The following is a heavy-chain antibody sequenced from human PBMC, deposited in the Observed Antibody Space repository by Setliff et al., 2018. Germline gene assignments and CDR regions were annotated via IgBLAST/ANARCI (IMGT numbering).Heavy chain of an antibody. D-gene: IGHD1-26*01. CDR3: ARDNTMVGATDY. J-gene: IGHJ4*02. Sequence: PSETLSLTCAVSGFSITNGYYWGWIRQSPGRGLEWIANIFQSGIIFYNPSLKSRVTMSLDTSTNQFSLKLRSVTAADTAVYYCARDNTMVGATDYWGLGTLVTVSS. CDR1: GFSITNGYY. CDR2: IFQSGII. V-gene: IGHV4-38-2*02.